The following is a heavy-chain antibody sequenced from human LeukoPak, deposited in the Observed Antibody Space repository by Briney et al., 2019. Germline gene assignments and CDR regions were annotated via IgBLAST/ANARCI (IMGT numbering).Heavy chain of an antibody. CDR1: GLTFSSYA. V-gene: IGHV3-23*01. D-gene: IGHD6-19*01. CDR3: AKSWYSSGWGYFDY. CDR2: ISGSGGST. J-gene: IGHJ4*02. Sequence: GGSLRLSCAASGLTFSSYAMSWVRQAPGKGLEWVSAISGSGGSTYYADSVKGRFTISRDNSKNTLYLQMNSLRAEDTAVYYCAKSWYSSGWGYFDYWGQGTLVTVSS.